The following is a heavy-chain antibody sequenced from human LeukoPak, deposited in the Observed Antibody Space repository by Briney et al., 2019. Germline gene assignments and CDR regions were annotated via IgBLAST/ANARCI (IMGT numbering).Heavy chain of an antibody. CDR2: ISGSGGST. CDR3: AKDQLGDIYYYDMDV. J-gene: IGHJ6*02. Sequence: PGGSLRLSCAASGFTFSSYAMSWVRQAPGKGLEWVSAISGSGGSTYYADSVKGRFTISRDNSKNTLYLQMNSLRAEDTAVYYCAKDQLGDIYYYDMDVWGQGTTVTVSS. CDR1: GFTFSSYA. D-gene: IGHD4-17*01. V-gene: IGHV3-23*01.